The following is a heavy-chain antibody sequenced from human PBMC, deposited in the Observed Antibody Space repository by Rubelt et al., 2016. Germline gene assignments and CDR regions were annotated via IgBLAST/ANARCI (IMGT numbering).Heavy chain of an antibody. V-gene: IGHV3-30*02. D-gene: IGHD2-21*02. CDR3: AKGGNVVVTARLYYFDY. J-gene: IGHJ4*02. CDR2: IRYDGINK. Sequence: QVQLVESGGGVVQPGGSLRLSCAASGFTFSSYGMHWVRQAPGKGLEWVAFIRYDGINKYYADSVKGRFTISRDNSKNTLYLQMNSLRAEDTAVYYCAKGGNVVVTARLYYFDYWGQGTLVTVSS. CDR1: GFTFSSYG.